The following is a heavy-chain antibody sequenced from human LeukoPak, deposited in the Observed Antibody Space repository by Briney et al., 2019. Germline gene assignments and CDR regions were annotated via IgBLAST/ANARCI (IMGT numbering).Heavy chain of an antibody. J-gene: IGHJ6*02. V-gene: IGHV1-2*02. Sequence: ASVKVSCKASGYTFTGYYMHWVRQAPGQGVEWMGWINPSSGGTNYAQKFHGRVTMTRDTSISTAYMELSRLRSDDTAVYYCARDDVVVPAASSPEYYYYGMDVWGQGTTVTVSS. CDR2: INPSSGGT. CDR1: GYTFTGYY. CDR3: ARDDVVVPAASSPEYYYYGMDV. D-gene: IGHD2-2*01.